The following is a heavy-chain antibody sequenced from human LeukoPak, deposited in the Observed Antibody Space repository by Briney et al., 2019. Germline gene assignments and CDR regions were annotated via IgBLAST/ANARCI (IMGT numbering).Heavy chain of an antibody. CDR3: ARGRLNSALRMITFGGVIGFDY. CDR1: GGSFSGYY. J-gene: IGHJ4*02. Sequence: SETLSLTCAVYGGSFSGYYWSWIRQPPGKGLEWIGEINHSGSTNYNPSLKSRVTISVDTSKNQFSLKLSSVTAADTAVYYCARGRLNSALRMITFGGVIGFDYWGQGTLVTASS. D-gene: IGHD3-16*02. CDR2: INHSGST. V-gene: IGHV4-34*01.